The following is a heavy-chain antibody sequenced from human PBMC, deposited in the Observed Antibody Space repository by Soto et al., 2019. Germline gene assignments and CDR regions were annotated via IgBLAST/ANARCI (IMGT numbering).Heavy chain of an antibody. Sequence: SETLSLTCAVYGGSFSGYYWSWIRQPPGKGLEWIWEINHSGSTNYNPSLKSRVTISVDTSKNQFSLKLSSVTAADTAVYYCARDRGDFLSGYRPPRYYYGMDVWGQGTTVTVSS. CDR1: GGSFSGYY. J-gene: IGHJ6*02. V-gene: IGHV4-34*01. CDR3: ARDRGDFLSGYRPPRYYYGMDV. CDR2: INHSGST. D-gene: IGHD3-3*01.